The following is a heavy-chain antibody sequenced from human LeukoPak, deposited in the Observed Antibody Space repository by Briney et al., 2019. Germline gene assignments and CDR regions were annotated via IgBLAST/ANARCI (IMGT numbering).Heavy chain of an antibody. CDR2: VFSTGST. Sequence: PSETLSLTCSVSGDSISSSTYYWSWFRQPAGKGPEWIGRVFSTGSTNYNPSLNSRVTISVDTSKNQFSLKVNSVTAADTAVYYCARAEDFYESSGYPTGDAFDIWGQGTMVTVSS. J-gene: IGHJ3*02. CDR1: GDSISSSTYY. CDR3: ARAEDFYESSGYPTGDAFDI. V-gene: IGHV4-61*02. D-gene: IGHD3-22*01.